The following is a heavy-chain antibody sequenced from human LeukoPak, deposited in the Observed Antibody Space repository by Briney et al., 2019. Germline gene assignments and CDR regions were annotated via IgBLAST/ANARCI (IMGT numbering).Heavy chain of an antibody. CDR3: AKGTDIVVVPADFDY. Sequence: GGSLRLSCAASGFTFSSYAMSWVRQAPGKGLEWVSTISGSGGSTYYADSVKGRFTISRDNSKKQLYLEMNSLRAEDTAVYYCAKGTDIVVVPADFDYWGQGTLVTVSS. V-gene: IGHV3-23*01. CDR1: GFTFSSYA. J-gene: IGHJ4*02. CDR2: ISGSGGST. D-gene: IGHD2-2*01.